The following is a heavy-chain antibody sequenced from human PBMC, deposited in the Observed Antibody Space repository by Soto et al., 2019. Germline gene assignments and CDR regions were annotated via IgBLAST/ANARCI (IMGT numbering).Heavy chain of an antibody. V-gene: IGHV4-34*01. CDR1: GGSFSGYC. J-gene: IGHJ4*02. D-gene: IGHD2-15*01. CDR3: ARYAPRLGYSSGGSCLENKGKYYFDY. Sequence: SETLSLTCAVYGGSFSGYCWSWIRQPPGKGLEWIGEIYHSGSTNYNPSLKSRVTISVDTSKNQFSLKLSSVTAADTAVYYCARYAPRLGYSSGGSCLENKGKYYFDYWGQGTLVTVSS. CDR2: IYHSGST.